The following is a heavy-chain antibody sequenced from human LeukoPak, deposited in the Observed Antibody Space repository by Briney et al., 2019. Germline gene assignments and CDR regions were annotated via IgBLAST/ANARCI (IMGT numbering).Heavy chain of an antibody. CDR1: GFTLSSYS. Sequence: GGSLRLSCAASGFTLSSYSMNWVRQAPWKGLEWISFIDSSSRTIFYAESVKGRFTISRDNAKNSLFLQMNSLRAEDTAVYYCARALALAAAGDYYYYGMDVWGQGTTVTVSS. D-gene: IGHD6-13*01. V-gene: IGHV3-48*04. CDR3: ARALALAAAGDYYYYGMDV. CDR2: IDSSSRTI. J-gene: IGHJ6*02.